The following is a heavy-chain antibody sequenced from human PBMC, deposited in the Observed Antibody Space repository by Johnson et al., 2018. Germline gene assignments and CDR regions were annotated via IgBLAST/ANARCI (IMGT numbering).Heavy chain of an antibody. CDR1: GGSISSYY. D-gene: IGHD1-26*01. Sequence: QVQLQESGPGLVKPSETLSLTCTVSGGSISSYYWSWIRQPPGKGLEWIGYIYYSGSTNYNPSLKSRVTISVDTSKNQFSLKLSSVTAADTAVYYCARVVGATGGAFDIWGQGTMGTVSS. J-gene: IGHJ3*02. CDR2: IYYSGST. V-gene: IGHV4-59*01. CDR3: ARVVGATGGAFDI.